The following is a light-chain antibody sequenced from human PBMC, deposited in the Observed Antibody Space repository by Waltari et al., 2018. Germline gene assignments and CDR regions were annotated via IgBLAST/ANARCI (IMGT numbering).Light chain of an antibody. CDR3: AAWDDSLTVR. CDR1: SSNIGSSF. V-gene: IGLV1-47*01. CDR2: RND. J-gene: IGLJ3*02. Sequence: QSVLTQPPSASGTPGQRVTISCSGSSSNIGSSFVYWYQHLPGPAPKLLIYRNDQRPSGVPERFSGSRSGTSASLAISGLRSEDEADYYCAAWDDSLTVRFGGGTKLTVL.